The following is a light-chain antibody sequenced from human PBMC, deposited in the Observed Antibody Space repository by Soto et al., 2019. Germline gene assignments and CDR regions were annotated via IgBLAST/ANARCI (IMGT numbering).Light chain of an antibody. V-gene: IGLV1-40*01. CDR1: SSNIGAGYD. CDR2: GNS. Sequence: QSVLAQPPSVSGAPGQKVTISCTGSSSNIGAGYDLHWYQQLPGTAPKLLLYGNSNRPSGVPARFSGSKSGTSASLAISGLQSGDEGDYYCAAWDDSLNGFYVFGTGTKVTVL. J-gene: IGLJ1*01. CDR3: AAWDDSLNGFYV.